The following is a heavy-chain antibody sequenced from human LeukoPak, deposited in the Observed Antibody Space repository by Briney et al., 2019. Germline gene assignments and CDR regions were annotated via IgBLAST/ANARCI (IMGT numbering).Heavy chain of an antibody. Sequence: PGGSLRLSCAASGFTFSRYTMNWVRQAPGKGLEWVSYISSSGNTKYYADSVRGRFTISRDNAKNTLYLQMNSLRVEDTAVYYCARGIAAAGTALYNWGQGTLLTVSS. CDR1: GFTFSRYT. J-gene: IGHJ4*02. V-gene: IGHV3-48*04. CDR3: ARGIAAAGTALYN. D-gene: IGHD6-13*01. CDR2: ISSSGNTK.